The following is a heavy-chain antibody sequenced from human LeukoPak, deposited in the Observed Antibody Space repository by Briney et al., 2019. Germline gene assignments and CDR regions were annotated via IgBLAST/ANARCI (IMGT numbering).Heavy chain of an antibody. CDR2: ISSSGSTI. J-gene: IGHJ4*02. D-gene: IGHD3-22*01. Sequence: GGSLRLSCVASGFTFRSYEMNWVRQAPGKGLEWVSYISSSGSTIYYADSVKRRFTISRDNAKNSLYLQMNSLRAEDTAVYYCKGYYDSSGYKAYWGQGTLVTVSS. CDR1: GFTFRSYE. CDR3: KGYYDSSGYKAY. V-gene: IGHV3-48*03.